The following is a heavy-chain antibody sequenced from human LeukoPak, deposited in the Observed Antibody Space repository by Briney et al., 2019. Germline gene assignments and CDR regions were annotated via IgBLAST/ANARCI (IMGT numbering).Heavy chain of an antibody. V-gene: IGHV3-23*01. CDR3: AKDRREIQLWYLVETDAFDI. D-gene: IGHD5-18*01. CDR1: GFTFSSYA. Sequence: QPGGSLRLSCAASGFTFSSYAMSWVRQAPGKGLEWVSAISGSGGSTYYADSVKGRFTISRDNSKNTLYLQMNSLRAEDTAVYYCAKDRREIQLWYLVETDAFDIWGQGTMVTVSS. J-gene: IGHJ3*02. CDR2: ISGSGGST.